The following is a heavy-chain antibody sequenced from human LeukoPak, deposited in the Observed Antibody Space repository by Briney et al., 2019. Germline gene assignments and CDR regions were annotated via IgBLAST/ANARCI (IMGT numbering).Heavy chain of an antibody. Sequence: GGSLRLSCAASGFTFSSYAMSWGRQAAGKGLKWVATIKQDGSEKYYVDSVKGRFTISRDNAKDSLYLQMNSLRAEDTAVYYCARDSGYFGSRYYYMDVWGKGTTVTISS. J-gene: IGHJ6*03. V-gene: IGHV3-7*01. CDR3: ARDSGYFGSRYYYMDV. CDR1: GFTFSSYA. D-gene: IGHD3-10*01. CDR2: IKQDGSEK.